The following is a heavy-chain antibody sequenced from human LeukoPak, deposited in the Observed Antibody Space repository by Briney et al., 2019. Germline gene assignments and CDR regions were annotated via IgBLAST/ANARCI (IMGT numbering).Heavy chain of an antibody. Sequence: GGSLRPSCAASGFTFDNYGMNWVRQIPGKGLEWVSGINWNGVSTSYADSVKGRFTISRDNAKNSLYLQMSSLRTEDTALYYCARDKALVAGAFDIWGQGTMVTVSS. J-gene: IGHJ3*02. D-gene: IGHD2-15*01. CDR1: GFTFDNYG. V-gene: IGHV3-20*04. CDR3: ARDKALVAGAFDI. CDR2: INWNGVST.